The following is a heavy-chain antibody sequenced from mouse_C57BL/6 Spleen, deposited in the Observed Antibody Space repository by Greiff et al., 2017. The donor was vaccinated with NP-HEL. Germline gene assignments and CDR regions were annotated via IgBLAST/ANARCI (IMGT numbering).Heavy chain of an antibody. CDR2: IYPGDGDT. V-gene: IGHV1-82*01. Sequence: QVQLQQSGPELVKPGASVKISCKASGYAFSSSWMNWVKQRPGKGLEWIGRIYPGDGDTNYNRKFKGKATLTTDTSSSTAYMQLSSLTSEDSAVYFCASGGYSYYFDYWGQGTTLTVSS. J-gene: IGHJ2*01. CDR3: ASGGYSYYFDY. D-gene: IGHD2-3*01. CDR1: GYAFSSSW.